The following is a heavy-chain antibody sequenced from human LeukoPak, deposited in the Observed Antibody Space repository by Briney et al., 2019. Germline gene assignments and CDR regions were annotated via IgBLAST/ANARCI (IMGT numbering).Heavy chain of an antibody. J-gene: IGHJ4*02. V-gene: IGHV1-2*06. CDR1: GYTFTGYY. Sequence: ASVKVSCKASGYTFTGYYMHWARQAPGQGLEWMGRINPNSGGTNYAQKFQGRVTMTRDTSISTAYMELSRLRSDDTAVYYCASFSNYGSGSYYTHDYWGQGTLVTVSS. CDR3: ASFSNYGSGSYYTHDY. D-gene: IGHD3-10*01. CDR2: INPNSGGT.